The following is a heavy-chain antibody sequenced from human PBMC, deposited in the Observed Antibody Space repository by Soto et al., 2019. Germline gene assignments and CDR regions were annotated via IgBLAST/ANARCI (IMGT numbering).Heavy chain of an antibody. J-gene: IGHJ4*02. D-gene: IGHD5-18*01. CDR3: ARGWIQLWYLDY. Sequence: QVQLVESGGGVVQPGRSLRLSCAASGFTFSSYAMNWVRQAPGKGLEWVAVISYDGSNKYYADSVKGRFTISRDNSKNTLYLQMNSLRAEDTAVYYCARGWIQLWYLDYWGQGTLVTVSS. CDR2: ISYDGSNK. CDR1: GFTFSSYA. V-gene: IGHV3-30-3*01.